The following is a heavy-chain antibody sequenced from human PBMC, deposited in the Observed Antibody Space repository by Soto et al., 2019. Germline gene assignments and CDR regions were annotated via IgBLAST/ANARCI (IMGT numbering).Heavy chain of an antibody. CDR2: ISGSGGST. CDR1: GFTFSSYA. J-gene: IGHJ4*02. CDR3: AKDKDYCDYVNGLFDY. D-gene: IGHD4-17*01. V-gene: IGHV3-23*01. Sequence: EVQLLESGGGLVQPGGSLRLSCAASGFTFSSYAMSWVRQAPGKGLEWVSAISGSGGSTYYADSVKGRFTISRDNSKNTLYLQMNSLRAEDTAVYYCAKDKDYCDYVNGLFDYWCQGTLVTVS.